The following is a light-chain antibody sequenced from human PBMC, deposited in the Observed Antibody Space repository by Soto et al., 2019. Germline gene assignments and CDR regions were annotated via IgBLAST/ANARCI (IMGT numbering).Light chain of an antibody. CDR3: SSYAGNNWV. CDR2: DVN. CDR1: SSDVGGYNY. Sequence: QSVLTQPPSASGSPGQSVTISCTGTSSDVGGYNYVSWYQHHPGKAPKLMIYDVNKRPSGVPDRFSGSKSGNTASLTVSGLQAEDEADYFCSSYAGNNWVFGGGTKLTVL. V-gene: IGLV2-8*01. J-gene: IGLJ3*02.